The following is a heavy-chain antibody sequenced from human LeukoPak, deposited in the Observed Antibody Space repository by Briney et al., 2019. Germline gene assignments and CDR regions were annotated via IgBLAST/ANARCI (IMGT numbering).Heavy chain of an antibody. J-gene: IGHJ4*02. D-gene: IGHD2-2*01. CDR1: GFTFSSYS. Sequence: TGGSLRLSCAASGFTFSSYSMNWVRQAPGKGLEWVSSISSSSSYIYYADSVKGRFTISGDNAKNSLYLQMDSLRAEDTAVYYCARGGYCSSASCYGPIDCWGQGALVTVSS. CDR3: ARGGYCSSASCYGPIDC. CDR2: ISSSSSYI. V-gene: IGHV3-21*01.